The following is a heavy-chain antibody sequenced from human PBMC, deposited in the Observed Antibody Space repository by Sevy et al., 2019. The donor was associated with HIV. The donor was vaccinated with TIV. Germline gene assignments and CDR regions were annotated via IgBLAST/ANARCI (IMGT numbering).Heavy chain of an antibody. J-gene: IGHJ4*02. CDR2: ISRVGDNT. CDR1: ASTFSSYA. Sequence: GGSLRLSCEVPASTFSSYAMSWVRQAPGKGLEWVSAISRVGDNTYYADSVKGRFTISRDNSKNTLYVQMNSLRGDDTAVYYCAKRPDYWGRGTLVTVSS. CDR3: AKRPDY. V-gene: IGHV3-23*01.